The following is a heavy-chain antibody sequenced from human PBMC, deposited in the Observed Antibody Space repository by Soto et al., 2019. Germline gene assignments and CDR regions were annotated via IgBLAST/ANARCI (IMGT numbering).Heavy chain of an antibody. CDR2: INHSGST. CDR3: ARDFGGVLVGRPYDAFDI. Sequence: SETLSLTCAVYGGSFSGYYWSWIRQPPGKGLEWIGEINHSGSTNYNPSLKSRVTMSVDTSKNQFSLKLSSVTAADTAVYYCARDFGGVLVGRPYDAFDIWGQGTMVTVSS. CDR1: GGSFSGYY. V-gene: IGHV4-34*01. D-gene: IGHD2-8*02. J-gene: IGHJ3*02.